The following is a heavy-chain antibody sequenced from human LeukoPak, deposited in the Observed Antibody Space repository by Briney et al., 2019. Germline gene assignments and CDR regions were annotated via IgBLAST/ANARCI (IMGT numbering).Heavy chain of an antibody. V-gene: IGHV3-23*01. CDR3: AKVARYCSGGSCYPFLFDY. J-gene: IGHJ4*02. Sequence: PGGSLRLSCAASGLTFSSYAMSWVRQAPGKGLEWVSAISGSGDSTYYADSVKGRFTISRDNSKNTLYLQMNSLRAEDTAVYYCAKVARYCSGGSCYPFLFDYWGQGTLVTVSS. CDR1: GLTFSSYA. D-gene: IGHD2-15*01. CDR2: ISGSGDST.